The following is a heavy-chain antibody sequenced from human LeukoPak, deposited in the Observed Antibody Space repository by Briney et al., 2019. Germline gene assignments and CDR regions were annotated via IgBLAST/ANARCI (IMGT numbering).Heavy chain of an antibody. D-gene: IGHD3-10*01. CDR3: AIFGYFDAFDI. CDR2: IYYSGST. V-gene: IGHV4-59*01. Sequence: SETLSLTCTVSSGSISSYYWSWIRQPPGKGLEWIGYIYYSGSTNYNPSLKSRVTISVDTSKNQFSLKLSSVTASDTAVYYCAIFGYFDAFDIWGQGTMVTVSS. J-gene: IGHJ3*02. CDR1: SGSISSYY.